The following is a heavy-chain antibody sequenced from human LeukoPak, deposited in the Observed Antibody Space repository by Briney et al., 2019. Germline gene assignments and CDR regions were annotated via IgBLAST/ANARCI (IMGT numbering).Heavy chain of an antibody. D-gene: IGHD1-1*01. Sequence: GGSLRLSCAASGFTFRSHGMHWVRQAPGKGLEWVAVIWYDGSNKYYADSVKGRFTISRDNSKKMLYLQMNSLRAEDTAVYYCVRDRGNDYFDYWGQGTLVTVSS. V-gene: IGHV3-33*01. CDR1: GFTFRSHG. J-gene: IGHJ4*02. CDR3: VRDRGNDYFDY. CDR2: IWYDGSNK.